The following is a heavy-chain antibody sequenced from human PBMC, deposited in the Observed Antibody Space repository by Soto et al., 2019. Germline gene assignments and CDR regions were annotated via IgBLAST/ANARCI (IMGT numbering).Heavy chain of an antibody. CDR3: TTETTGYYDSSGYLAFDI. Sequence: GGSLRLSCAASGFTFSNAWMSWVRQAPGKGLEWVGRIKSKTDGGTTDYAAPVKGRFTISRDDSKNTLYLQMDSLKTEDTAVYYCTTETTGYYDSSGYLAFDIWGQGTMVTVSS. V-gene: IGHV3-15*01. J-gene: IGHJ3*02. CDR1: GFTFSNAW. CDR2: IKSKTDGGTT. D-gene: IGHD3-22*01.